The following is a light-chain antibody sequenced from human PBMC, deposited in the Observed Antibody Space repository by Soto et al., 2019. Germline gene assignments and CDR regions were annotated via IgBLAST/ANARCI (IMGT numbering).Light chain of an antibody. J-gene: IGLJ2*01. CDR1: SSDVGGYDY. CDR2: EVS. CDR3: SSYSGSNTLVV. Sequence: QSVLTQPASVSGSPGQSITISCTGTSSDVGGYDYVSWYQQHPGKAPKLMIFEVSDRPSGVSNRFSGSKSGNTASLTISGLQAEDEADYYCSSYSGSNTLVVFGGGTQLTVL. V-gene: IGLV2-14*01.